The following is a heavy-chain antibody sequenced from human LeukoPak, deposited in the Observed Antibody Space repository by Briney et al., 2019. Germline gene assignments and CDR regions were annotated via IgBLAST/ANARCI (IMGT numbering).Heavy chain of an antibody. J-gene: IGHJ4*02. D-gene: IGHD2-15*01. Sequence: GGSLRLSCAASGFTFSSYAMHWVRQAPGKGLEWVAVISYDGSNKYYADSVKGRFTISRDNSKNSLSLQMNSLRAEDTAVYYCARRYFDHWGQGTLVTVSS. CDR3: ARRYFDH. CDR1: GFTFSSYA. V-gene: IGHV3-30*04. CDR2: ISYDGSNK.